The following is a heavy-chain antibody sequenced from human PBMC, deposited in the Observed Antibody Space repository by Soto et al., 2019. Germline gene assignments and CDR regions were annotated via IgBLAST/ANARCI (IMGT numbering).Heavy chain of an antibody. J-gene: IGHJ4*02. D-gene: IGHD2-15*01. V-gene: IGHV4-30-4*01. CDR2: IYYSGST. CDR3: ARSGGYCSGGSCSTDY. CDR1: GGSISSGDYY. Sequence: QVQLQESGPGLVKPSQTLSLTCTVSGGSISSGDYYWRWIRQPPGKGLEWIGYIYYSGSTYYNPSPKSRVTISVDTSKNQFSLKLSSVTAAYTAVYYCARSGGYCSGGSCSTDYWGQGTLVTVSS.